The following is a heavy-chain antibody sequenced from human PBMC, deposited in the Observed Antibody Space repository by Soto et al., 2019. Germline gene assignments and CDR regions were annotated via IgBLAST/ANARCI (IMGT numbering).Heavy chain of an antibody. CDR2: MNPNSGNT. Sequence: ASVKVSCKASGYTFTSYDINWVRQATGQGLEWMGWMNPNSGNTGYAQKFQGRVTMTRNTSISTAYMELSSLRSEDTAVYYCARGRNYYDFWSGYYLGDYYYMDVWGKGPTVTVSS. J-gene: IGHJ6*03. D-gene: IGHD3-3*01. CDR3: ARGRNYYDFWSGYYLGDYYYMDV. CDR1: GYTFTSYD. V-gene: IGHV1-8*01.